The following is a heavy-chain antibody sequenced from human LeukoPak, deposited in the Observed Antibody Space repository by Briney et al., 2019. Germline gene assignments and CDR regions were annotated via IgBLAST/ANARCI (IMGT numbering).Heavy chain of an antibody. CDR1: GFTFSSYS. V-gene: IGHV3-21*01. Sequence: PGGSLRLSCAASGFTFSSYSMNWVRLAPGKGLEWVSSISSSSSYIYYADSVKGRFTISRDNAKNSLYLQTNSLRAEDTAVYYCARSVSAGDGYNWGFDYWGQGTLVTVSS. CDR2: ISSSSSYI. D-gene: IGHD5-24*01. J-gene: IGHJ4*02. CDR3: ARSVSAGDGYNWGFDY.